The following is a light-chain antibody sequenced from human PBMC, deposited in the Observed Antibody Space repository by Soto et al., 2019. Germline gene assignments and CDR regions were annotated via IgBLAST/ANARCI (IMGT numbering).Light chain of an antibody. CDR3: CSYAVTYYV. V-gene: IGLV2-11*01. CDR2: DVS. Sequence: QSALTQPRSVSGSPGQSVTISCTGTSSDVGGYNYVSWYQQHPGKAPKLMIYDVSKRPSGVPDRFSGSKSGNTASLTISGLQAEDEADYYCCSYAVTYYVFGTGTTLTVL. CDR1: SSDVGGYNY. J-gene: IGLJ1*01.